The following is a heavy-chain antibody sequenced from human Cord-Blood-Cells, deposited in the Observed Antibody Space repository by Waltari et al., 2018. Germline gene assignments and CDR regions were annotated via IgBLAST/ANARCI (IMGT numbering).Heavy chain of an antibody. V-gene: IGHV4-39*01. J-gene: IGHJ4*02. Sequence: QLQLQESGPGLVKPSETLSLTCTVPGGSISSSSYYWGWIRQPPGKGLEWIGSIYYSGSTYYNPSLKSRVTISVDTSKNQFSLKLSSVTAADTAVYYCARSLPYYYDSSGYPDYWGQGTLVTVSS. CDR2: IYYSGST. CDR1: GGSISSSSYY. CDR3: ARSLPYYYDSSGYPDY. D-gene: IGHD3-22*01.